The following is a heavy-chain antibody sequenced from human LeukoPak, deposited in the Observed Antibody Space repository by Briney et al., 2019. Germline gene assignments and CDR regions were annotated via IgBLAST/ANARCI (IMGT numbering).Heavy chain of an antibody. CDR2: IHYSGST. CDR1: GGSISSSSYY. CDR3: ARHRDGSGSYYPPGAFDY. D-gene: IGHD3-10*01. Sequence: KPSETLSLTCTVSGGSISSSSYYWGWIRQPPGKGLEWIGSIHYSGSTYYNPSLKSRVTISVDTSKNQFSLKLSSVTAADTAVYYCARHRDGSGSYYPPGAFDYWGQGTLVTVSS. V-gene: IGHV4-39*01. J-gene: IGHJ4*02.